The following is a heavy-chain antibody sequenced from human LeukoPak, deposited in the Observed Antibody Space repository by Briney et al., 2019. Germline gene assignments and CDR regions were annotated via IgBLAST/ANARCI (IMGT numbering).Heavy chain of an antibody. J-gene: IGHJ3*02. CDR3: AKSPPNYYDSSGPLDAFDI. CDR2: ISGSGGST. Sequence: RGSLRLSCAASGFTFSSYAMSWVRQAPGKGLEWVSAISGSGGSTHYPPSLQGRVTLSRDNSKNTLYLQMNSLRAEDTAVYYCAKSPPNYYDSSGPLDAFDIGGQGTMVTVP. V-gene: IGHV3-23*01. CDR1: GFTFSSYA. D-gene: IGHD3-22*01.